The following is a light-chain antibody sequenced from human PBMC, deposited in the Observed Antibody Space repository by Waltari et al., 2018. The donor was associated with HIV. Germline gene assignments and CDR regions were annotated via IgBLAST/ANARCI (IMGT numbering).Light chain of an antibody. CDR2: GAS. J-gene: IGKJ4*01. CDR3: QQDGSSPLT. Sequence: IVLTQSPGTVSLSPGERATLSCRADETVSSGYLAWYQQKPGQAPRLLIYGASIRARGVPDRFIGSGSGTDFTLTISRLEPEDFAVYLWQQDGSSPLTFGGGTRVEI. V-gene: IGKV3-20*01. CDR1: ETVSSGY.